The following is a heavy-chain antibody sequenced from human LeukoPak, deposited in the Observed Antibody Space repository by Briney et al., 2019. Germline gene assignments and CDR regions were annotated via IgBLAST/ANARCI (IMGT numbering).Heavy chain of an antibody. CDR2: IYHSGST. CDR1: GYSISSGYY. J-gene: IGHJ4*02. V-gene: IGHV4-38-2*02. CDR3: ARAVRYSGYGPVEYFDY. D-gene: IGHD5-12*01. Sequence: PSETLSLTCTVSGYSISSGYYWGWIRQPPGKGLEWIGSIYHSGSTYYNPSLKSRVTISVDTSKNQFSLKLSSVTAADTAVYYCARAVRYSGYGPVEYFDYWGQGTLVTVSS.